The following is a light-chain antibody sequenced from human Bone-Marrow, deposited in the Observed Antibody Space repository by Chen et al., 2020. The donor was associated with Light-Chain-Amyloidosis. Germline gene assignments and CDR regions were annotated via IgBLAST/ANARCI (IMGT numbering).Light chain of an antibody. V-gene: IGLV2-14*01. CDR3: SSYTITNTLV. CDR1: SSAVGGDNH. J-gene: IGLJ1*01. Sequence: QSALTQPASVSGSPGPSITISCTGTSSAVGGDNHVSWYQQHPDKAPKLMFYEVTNRPSWVPDRFSGSKSDNTASLTISGLQTEDEADYFCSSYTITNTLVFGSGTRVTVL. CDR2: EVT.